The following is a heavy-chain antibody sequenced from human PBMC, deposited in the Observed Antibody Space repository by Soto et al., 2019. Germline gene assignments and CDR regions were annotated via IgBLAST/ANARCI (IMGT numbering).Heavy chain of an antibody. V-gene: IGHV3-23*01. Sequence: PGGSLRLSCAAAGGHFVGFAVSWVLQAPGKGLEWVSAISGSGGSTYYADSVKGRFTISRDNSKNTLYLQMNSLRAEDTAVYYCAKELRYYDSRGYFIYFDYWGQGTLVTVSS. CDR3: AKELRYYDSRGYFIYFDY. CDR2: ISGSGGST. CDR1: GGHFVGFA. J-gene: IGHJ4*02. D-gene: IGHD3-22*01.